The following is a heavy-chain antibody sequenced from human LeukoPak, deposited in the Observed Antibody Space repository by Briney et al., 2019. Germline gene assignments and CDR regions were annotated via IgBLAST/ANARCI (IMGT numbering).Heavy chain of an antibody. J-gene: IGHJ4*02. D-gene: IGHD3-3*01. CDR2: SAGSDGSK. Sequence: PGGSLRLSCAASGFTFTTYAMSWVRQAPGKGLEWVSASAGSDGSKYYGDSVKGRFTISRDNSKNTLDLQMNGLRAEDTAIYYCAKHSAGSGYAPFDYWGQGTLVTVSS. CDR3: AKHSAGSGYAPFDY. CDR1: GFTFTTYA. V-gene: IGHV3-23*01.